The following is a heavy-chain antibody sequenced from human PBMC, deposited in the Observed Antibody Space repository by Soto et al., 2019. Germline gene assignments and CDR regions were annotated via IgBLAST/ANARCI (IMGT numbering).Heavy chain of an antibody. D-gene: IGHD1-1*01. CDR2: ISKSSSLT. V-gene: IGHV3-21*01. CDR3: VRGDDRVD. CDR1: GFSFSSYT. J-gene: IGHJ4*02. Sequence: EVHLVESGGGLAKPGGSLRLSCVGSGFSFSSYTMTWVRQAPGMGLEYLASISKSSSLTFYADSVRGRFIISRDNARDSPFLQMYSLRAEDTAVYYCVRGDDRVDWGQGTLVTVSS.